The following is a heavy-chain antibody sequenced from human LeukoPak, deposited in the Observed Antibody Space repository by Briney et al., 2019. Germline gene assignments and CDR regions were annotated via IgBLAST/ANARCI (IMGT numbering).Heavy chain of an antibody. J-gene: IGHJ4*02. CDR2: IYYSGST. Sequence: PSETLSLTCTVSGGSISSSSYYWGWIRQPPGKGLEWIGSIYYSGSTYYNPSLKSRVTISVDTSKNQFSLKLSSVTAADTAVYYCARQGITIFGPGYYRGYFDYWGQGTLVTVSS. CDR3: ARQGITIFGPGYYRGYFDY. D-gene: IGHD3-3*01. CDR1: GGSISSSSYY. V-gene: IGHV4-39*01.